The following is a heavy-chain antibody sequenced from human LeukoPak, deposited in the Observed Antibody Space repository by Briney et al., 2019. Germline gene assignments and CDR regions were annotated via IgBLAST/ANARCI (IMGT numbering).Heavy chain of an antibody. CDR2: ISYDGSNK. Sequence: GGSLRLSCAASGFTFSSYAMHWVRQAPGKGLEWVAVISYDGSNKYYADSVKGRFTISRDNSRNTLYLQMNSLRAEDTAVYYCARDPLYWGQGTLVTVSS. CDR3: ARDPLY. V-gene: IGHV3-30*04. J-gene: IGHJ4*02. CDR1: GFTFSSYA.